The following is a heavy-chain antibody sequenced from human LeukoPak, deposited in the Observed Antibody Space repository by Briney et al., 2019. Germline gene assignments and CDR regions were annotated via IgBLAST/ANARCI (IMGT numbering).Heavy chain of an antibody. CDR1: GFTFSSYA. J-gene: IGHJ4*02. Sequence: GGSLRLSCAASGFTFSSYAMSWVRQAPGKGLEWVSAISGSGGSTYYADSVKGRFTISRDNSKNTLYLQMSSLRAEDTAVYYCAKDPRYSAARLADYWGQGTLVTVSS. V-gene: IGHV3-23*01. CDR2: ISGSGGST. CDR3: AKDPRYSAARLADY. D-gene: IGHD6-6*01.